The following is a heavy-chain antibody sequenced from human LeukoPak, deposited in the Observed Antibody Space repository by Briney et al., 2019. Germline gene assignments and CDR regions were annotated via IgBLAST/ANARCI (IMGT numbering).Heavy chain of an antibody. CDR2: ISSSGRKI. CDR1: GFIFSDYE. Sequence: PGGSLRLSCAVSGFIFSDYEMNWVRQAPGKGLEWVSYISSSGRKIYYADSVKGRFTISRDNAKNSLYLQMNSLRADDTAIYYCARGRGLYCSSTSCSSFDYWGQGTLVTVSS. J-gene: IGHJ4*02. D-gene: IGHD2-2*01. V-gene: IGHV3-48*03. CDR3: ARGRGLYCSSTSCSSFDY.